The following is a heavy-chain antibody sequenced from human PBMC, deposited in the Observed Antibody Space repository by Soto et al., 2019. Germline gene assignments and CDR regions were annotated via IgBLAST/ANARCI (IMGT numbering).Heavy chain of an antibody. CDR2: IYYSGST. D-gene: IGHD2-2*01. Sequence: SETLSLTYAVSGGSISSGGYSWSWIRQPPGKGLEWIGYIYYSGSTNYNPSLKSRVTISVDTSKNQFSLKLSSVTAADTAVYYCARGTLGYCISTSGHPFDYWGQGTLVTVSS. J-gene: IGHJ4*02. V-gene: IGHV4-61*08. CDR1: GGSISSGGYS. CDR3: ARGTLGYCISTSGHPFDY.